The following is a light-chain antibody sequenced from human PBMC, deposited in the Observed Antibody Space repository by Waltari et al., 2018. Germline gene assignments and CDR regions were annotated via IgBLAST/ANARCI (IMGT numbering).Light chain of an antibody. Sequence: SYELTQTPSASVSPGQTATIHCSADVLPQQYAYWYPQKPGQAPVVILYKDTQRPSGTPERFSGSSSGTTVTLTISGVQAEDEADYYCQSIDSVVVFGGGTKLTVL. CDR2: KDT. CDR3: QSIDSVVV. CDR1: VLPQQY. J-gene: IGLJ2*01. V-gene: IGLV3-25*03.